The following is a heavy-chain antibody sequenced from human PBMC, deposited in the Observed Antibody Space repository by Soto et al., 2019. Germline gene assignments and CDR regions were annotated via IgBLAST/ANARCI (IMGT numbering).Heavy chain of an antibody. J-gene: IGHJ4*02. CDR2: IYNNRST. CDR3: ARPGRDDQGRVDY. V-gene: IGHV4-59*13. Sequence: WTWIRQTPGKGLEWIGYIYNNRSTNYNPSLKSRVTMSLDTSKNQFSLKLSSVTAADTAVYYCARPGRDDQGRVDYWGQGALVTVSS.